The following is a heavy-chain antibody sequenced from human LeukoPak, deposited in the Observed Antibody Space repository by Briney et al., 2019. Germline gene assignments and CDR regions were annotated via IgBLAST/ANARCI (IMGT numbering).Heavy chain of an antibody. CDR2: IIPLLGVR. Sequence: RASMKVSCKASGGTFSSYGFNWVRQAPGQGLEWMGRIIPLLGVRNHAQKFQGRVTLTADKTASTVYMELSSLRSEDTAIYYCARESRMITFGGVTVAYYFDSWGQGTLVTVSS. J-gene: IGHJ4*02. D-gene: IGHD3-16*01. CDR3: ARESRMITFGGVTVAYYFDS. CDR1: GGTFSSYG. V-gene: IGHV1-69*04.